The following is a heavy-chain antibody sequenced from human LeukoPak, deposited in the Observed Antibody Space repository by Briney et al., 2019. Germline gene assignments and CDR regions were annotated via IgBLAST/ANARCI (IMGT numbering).Heavy chain of an antibody. Sequence: ASVKVSPEVSGYTLPLYSLHCVPDTPGQRRVCVGWINAVKVNTQYTQKFQGRVTITRDTCASTAYMELSRLRSEVTAVYCWARSSWNLKAMPLDYWGQGTLVTVSS. J-gene: IGHJ4*02. CDR3: ARSSWNLKAMPLDY. CDR2: INAVKVNT. D-gene: IGHD2-2*01. V-gene: IGHV1-3*01. CDR1: GYTLPLYS.